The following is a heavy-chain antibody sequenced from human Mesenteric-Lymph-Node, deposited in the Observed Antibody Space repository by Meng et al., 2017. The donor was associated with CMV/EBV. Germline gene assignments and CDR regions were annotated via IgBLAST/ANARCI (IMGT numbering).Heavy chain of an antibody. CDR3: ASQSGATTRSFINWFDP. CDR1: GFTFDDYA. V-gene: IGHV3-43D*03. CDR2: ISWDGGTT. J-gene: IGHJ5*02. D-gene: IGHD1-26*01. Sequence: GESLKISCAASGFTFDDYAMHWVRQAPEKGLEWVSLISWDGGTTYYADSVKGRFTISRDNSKNSLYLQMNSLRAEDTAVYYCASQSGATTRSFINWFDPWGQGTLVTVSS.